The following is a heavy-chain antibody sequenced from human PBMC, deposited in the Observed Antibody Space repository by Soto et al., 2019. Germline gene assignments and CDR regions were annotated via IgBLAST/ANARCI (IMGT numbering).Heavy chain of an antibody. V-gene: IGHV4-30-4*01. J-gene: IGHJ5*01. D-gene: IGHD3-22*01. CDR2: IYYTGDT. CDR3: ALDTASKDYDSHSYYPHSDS. Sequence: PSETLSLTCTVSGDSLNTDYYWSWIRHPPWKGLEWIGHIYYTGDTFYSPSLKSRLALSVDTSKNQFSRRLSYVTAADTAVYYCALDTASKDYDSHSYYPHSDSWGQGALVTVSS. CDR1: GDSLNTDYY.